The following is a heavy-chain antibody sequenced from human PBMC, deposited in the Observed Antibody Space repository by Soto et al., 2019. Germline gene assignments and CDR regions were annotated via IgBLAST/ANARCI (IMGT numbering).Heavy chain of an antibody. CDR3: ARGYDFCSGSPGGS. CDR2: MNPNSGNT. V-gene: IGHV1-8*01. J-gene: IGHJ5*02. Sequence: QVQLVQSGAEVKKPGASVKVSCKASGYTFTSYDINWVRQATGQGLEWMGWMNPNSGNTGYAQKFQARVTMTRNTSIITAYMELSSLRSEDTAVYYCARGYDFCSGSPGGSCGEGTLVTVSS. D-gene: IGHD3-3*01. CDR1: GYTFTSYD.